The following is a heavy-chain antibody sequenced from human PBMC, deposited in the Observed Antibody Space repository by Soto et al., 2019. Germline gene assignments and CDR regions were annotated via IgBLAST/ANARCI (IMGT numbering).Heavy chain of an antibody. D-gene: IGHD6-13*01. CDR1: GFTFSTHA. Sequence: QVQLVESGGGGVQPGRSLRLSCAASGFTFSTHAMHWVRQAPGKGLECVAIVSFEGSNKYYADSGKGRFTISRDNSKNTLYLQMSGLTPEDTAVYYCARDQTGITTAGGGRIDHWGQGTLVTVSS. V-gene: IGHV3-30-3*01. CDR2: VSFEGSNK. J-gene: IGHJ4*02. CDR3: ARDQTGITTAGGGRIDH.